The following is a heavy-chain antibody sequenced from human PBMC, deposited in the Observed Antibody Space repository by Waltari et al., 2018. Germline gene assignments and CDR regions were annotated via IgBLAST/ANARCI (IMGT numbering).Heavy chain of an antibody. CDR1: GYTFTSYG. CDR3: ARDLGYSSGWYLDDTGFLYYYGMDV. Sequence: QVQLVQSGAEVKKPGASVKVSCKASGYTFTSYGISWVRQAPGQGLELMGWISAYNGNTNYAQKLQGRVTMTTDTSTSTAYMELRSLRSDDTAVYYCARDLGYSSGWYLDDTGFLYYYGMDVWGQGTTVTVSS. D-gene: IGHD6-19*01. V-gene: IGHV1-18*01. CDR2: ISAYNGNT. J-gene: IGHJ6*02.